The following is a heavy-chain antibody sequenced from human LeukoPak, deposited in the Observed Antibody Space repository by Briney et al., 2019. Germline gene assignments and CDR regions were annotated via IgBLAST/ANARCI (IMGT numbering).Heavy chain of an antibody. Sequence: PGGSLRLSCAASGFTLSSYGMHWVRQAPGKGLEWVAVISYDGSNKYYADSVKGRFTISRDNSKNTLYLQMNSLRAEDTAVYYCARTYYYDSSGYLDYWGQGTLVTVSS. J-gene: IGHJ4*02. CDR1: GFTLSSYG. D-gene: IGHD3-22*01. V-gene: IGHV3-30*19. CDR2: ISYDGSNK. CDR3: ARTYYYDSSGYLDY.